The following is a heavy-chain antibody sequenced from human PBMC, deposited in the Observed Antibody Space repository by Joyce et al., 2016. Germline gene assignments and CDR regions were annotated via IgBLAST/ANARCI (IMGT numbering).Heavy chain of an antibody. CDR2: IDPTYSST. D-gene: IGHD3-3*02. CDR1: GYTFTDYS. CDR3: ARLYSIFGVPGGFDS. V-gene: IGHV5-10-1*03. Sequence: VQLVQSGAEVRKPGESLRISCKASGYTFTDYSISWVRQLPGKGLEWMGKIDPTYSSTNYSPSFQGNVTISTDTSGNTAYLQWSTLRASDSAMYYCARLYSIFGVPGGFDSWGQGTLVAVSS. J-gene: IGHJ4*01.